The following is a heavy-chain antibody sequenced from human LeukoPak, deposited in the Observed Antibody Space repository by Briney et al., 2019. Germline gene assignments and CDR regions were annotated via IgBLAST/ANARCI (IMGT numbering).Heavy chain of an antibody. D-gene: IGHD6-19*01. CDR2: ISSSSSTI. CDR1: GFTFSDYY. V-gene: IGHV3-11*04. Sequence: GGSLRLSCAASGFTFSDYYMSWIRQAPGKGLEWVSYISSSSSTIYYADSVKGRFTISRDNAKNSLYLQMNSLRAEDTAVYYCARGPGIAVAEYYFDYWGQGTLVTVSS. CDR3: ARGPGIAVAEYYFDY. J-gene: IGHJ4*02.